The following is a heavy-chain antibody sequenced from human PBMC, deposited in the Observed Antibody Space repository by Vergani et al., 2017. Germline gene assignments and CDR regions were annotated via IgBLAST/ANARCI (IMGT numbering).Heavy chain of an antibody. CDR1: GGSISAGYYF. J-gene: IGHJ3*01. CDR3: ARRSGGYYSGGKVHPLRTAFDV. CDR2: ISASGNA. V-gene: IGHV4-61*02. Sequence: QVQLQASGPGRVKPSQTLSLTCTMSGGSISAGYYFWSWIRQPAGKGLEWLGHISASGNASHRPSLKTRVSMSVDTSKNQFSLTVTSVTAADTAIYFCARRSGGYYSGGKVHPLRTAFDVWGHGTVVTGSS. D-gene: IGHD2-15*01.